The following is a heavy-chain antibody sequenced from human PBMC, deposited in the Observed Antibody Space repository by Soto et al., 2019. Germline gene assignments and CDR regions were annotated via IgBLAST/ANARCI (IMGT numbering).Heavy chain of an antibody. CDR1: GGSFSGFY. Sequence: QVQLQQWGAGLLKPSETLSLTCGVYGGSFSGFYWSWIRQPPGKGLEWIGEISPRGSTNYNAALKSRVTISLDTSQKHFSLRLTSVTAADTALYYCARGPSLPRGAVAGTRFDYWGQGTLVAVSS. CDR2: ISPRGST. J-gene: IGHJ4*02. V-gene: IGHV4-34*01. CDR3: ARGPSLPRGAVAGTRFDY. D-gene: IGHD6-19*01.